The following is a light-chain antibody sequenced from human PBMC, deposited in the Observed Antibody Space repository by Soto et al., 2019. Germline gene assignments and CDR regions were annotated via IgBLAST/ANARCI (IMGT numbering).Light chain of an antibody. Sequence: EIVMTQSPATLSLSPGERATLSCRASQSLSFNLAWYQQKPGQAPRLLIYAASTRATGIPARFSGSGSGTVFTLTISSLQSEDFAVYYCQQYYRWPQTFGQGTKVDIK. J-gene: IGKJ1*01. CDR1: QSLSFN. CDR3: QQYYRWPQT. V-gene: IGKV3-15*01. CDR2: AAS.